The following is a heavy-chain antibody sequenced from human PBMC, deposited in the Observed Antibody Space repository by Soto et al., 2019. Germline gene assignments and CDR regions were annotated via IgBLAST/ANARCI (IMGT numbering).Heavy chain of an antibody. CDR3: ARGSDIVLVPALSYFDY. V-gene: IGHV4-30-2*01. CDR1: GGSISSGGYS. J-gene: IGHJ4*02. Sequence: PSETLSLTCAVSGGSISSGGYSWSWIRQPPGKGLEWIGYIYHSESTYYNPSLKSRVTISVDRSKNQFSLKLSSVTAADTAVYYCARGSDIVLVPALSYFDYWGQGTLVTVSS. D-gene: IGHD2-2*01. CDR2: IYHSEST.